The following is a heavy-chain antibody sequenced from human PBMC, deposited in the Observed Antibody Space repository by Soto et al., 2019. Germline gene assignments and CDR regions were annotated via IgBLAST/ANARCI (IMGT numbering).Heavy chain of an antibody. D-gene: IGHD3-3*01. J-gene: IGHJ4*02. CDR1: GFTFIRYA. V-gene: IGHV3-23*01. Sequence: EVQLLESGGGVVQPGGYLRLSCAASGFTFIRYAMSWVLQAPGKGLEWVSAISGSGGSTYYADSVKGRFTISRDNSKNTLYLQMNSRRAEDTAVYYCAKAPGTPLSGSDYWGQGTLVTVSS. CDR3: AKAPGTPLSGSDY. CDR2: ISGSGGST.